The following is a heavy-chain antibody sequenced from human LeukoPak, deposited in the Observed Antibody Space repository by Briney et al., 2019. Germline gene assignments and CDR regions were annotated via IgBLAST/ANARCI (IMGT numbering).Heavy chain of an antibody. V-gene: IGHV3-23*01. Sequence: PGGPLRLSCAASGFTFSSYAMSWVRQAPGKGLEWVSAISGSGGSTYYADSVKGRFTISRDNSKNTLYLQMNSLRAEDTAVYYCASGVDSSGYYPYFDYWGQGTLVTVSS. D-gene: IGHD3-22*01. CDR3: ASGVDSSGYYPYFDY. J-gene: IGHJ4*02. CDR2: ISGSGGST. CDR1: GFTFSSYA.